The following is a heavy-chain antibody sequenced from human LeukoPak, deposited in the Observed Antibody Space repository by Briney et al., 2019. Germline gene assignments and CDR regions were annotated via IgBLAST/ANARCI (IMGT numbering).Heavy chain of an antibody. V-gene: IGHV4-4*07. CDR3: AKSKGYGLIDI. Sequence: SETLSLTCTVSGGSINSHYYWNWFRQPAGKGLEWIGRIYSSGNSYYNASLQSRVTISLDTSRNQFSLKLNSVTAADTAVYYCAKSKGYGLIDIWGQGTMVTVSS. J-gene: IGHJ3*02. CDR1: GGSINSHYY. D-gene: IGHD3-10*01. CDR2: IYSSGNS.